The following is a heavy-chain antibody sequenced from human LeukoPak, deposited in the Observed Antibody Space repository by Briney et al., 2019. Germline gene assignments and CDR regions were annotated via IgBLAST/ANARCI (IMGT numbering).Heavy chain of an antibody. V-gene: IGHV3-53*01. CDR2: IYSGGST. CDR3: ARELALGYCSGGSCYSGYYFDY. Sequence: GRSLTLSSPASGFTVSSNYMSWVRQAAGKGLEWVSVIYSGGSTYYADSVEGRFTITRDNSKNTLYLQMNSLRAEDTAVYYCARELALGYCSGGSCYSGYYFDYWGQGTLVTVSS. J-gene: IGHJ4*02. CDR1: GFTVSSNY. D-gene: IGHD2-15*01.